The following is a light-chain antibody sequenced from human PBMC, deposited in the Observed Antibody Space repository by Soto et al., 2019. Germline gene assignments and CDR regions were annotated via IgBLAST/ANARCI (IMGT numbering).Light chain of an antibody. Sequence: DIQVTQSPSSLSASVGDRVTISCRASQSISGYLNWYQQKPGKAPNLLIFDASSLQSGVPSRFSGRGSGAEYTLTISSLQPEDFATYFCQQYNPPLTFGGGTKVDIK. J-gene: IGKJ4*01. CDR1: QSISGY. V-gene: IGKV1-39*01. CDR3: QQYNPPLT. CDR2: DAS.